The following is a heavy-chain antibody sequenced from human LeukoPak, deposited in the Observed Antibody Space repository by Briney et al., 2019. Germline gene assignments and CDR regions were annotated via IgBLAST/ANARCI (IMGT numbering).Heavy chain of an antibody. V-gene: IGHV3-48*01. CDR1: GFTFSSYS. Sequence: GGSLRLSCASSGFTFSSYSMNWVRQAPGKGQEWVSYISSSSSTIYYADSVKGRFTISRDNAKTSLYLQMNSLRAEDTAVYYCARDLEYYDFWRKEDWGQGNLVTVSS. J-gene: IGHJ4*02. D-gene: IGHD3-3*01. CDR2: ISSSSSTI. CDR3: ARDLEYYDFWRKED.